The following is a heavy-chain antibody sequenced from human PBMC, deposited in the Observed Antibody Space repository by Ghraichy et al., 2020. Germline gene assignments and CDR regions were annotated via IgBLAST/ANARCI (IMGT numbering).Heavy chain of an antibody. J-gene: IGHJ4*02. Sequence: GGSLRLSCAASGFSFSSFAMTWVRQPPGKGLQWVSIISGTDSRTYYADSVRGRFTISRDNSRNRLYLQMNSLRAEDTAVYYCAKTDSSGDFDFWSGYFPLDSWGLGTLVTVSS. CDR3: AKTDSSGDFDFWSGYFPLDS. CDR1: GFSFSSFA. CDR2: ISGTDSRT. D-gene: IGHD3-3*01. V-gene: IGHV3-23*01.